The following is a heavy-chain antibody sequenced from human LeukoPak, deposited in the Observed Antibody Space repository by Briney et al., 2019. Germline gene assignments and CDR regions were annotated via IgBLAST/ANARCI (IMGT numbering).Heavy chain of an antibody. J-gene: IGHJ4*02. V-gene: IGHV1-8*01. CDR1: GYTFTSND. D-gene: IGHD4-23*01. CDR2: MNPNSGNT. CDR3: ARGGCSMGVVTLDGY. Sequence: ASVKVSCKASGYTFTSNDINWVRQATGQGLEWMGWMNPNSGNTGYAQKFQGRVTMTRNTSISTAYMELSSLRSEDTAMYYCARGGCSMGVVTLDGYWGQGTLVTVSS.